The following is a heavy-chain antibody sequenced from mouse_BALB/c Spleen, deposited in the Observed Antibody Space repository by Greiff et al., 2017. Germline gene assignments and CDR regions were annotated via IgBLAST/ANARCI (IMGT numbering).Heavy chain of an antibody. D-gene: IGHD1-1*01. J-gene: IGHJ4*01. CDR1: GFAFSSYD. V-gene: IGHV5-12-1*01. CDR3: ARQITTVVAGDYYAMDY. CDR2: ISSGGGST. Sequence: EVHLVESGGGLVKPGGSLKLSCAASGFAFSSYDMSLVRPTPEKRLEWVAYISSGGGSTYYPDTVKGRFTISRDNAKNTLYLQMSSLKSEDTAMYYCARQITTVVAGDYYAMDYWGQGTSVTVSS.